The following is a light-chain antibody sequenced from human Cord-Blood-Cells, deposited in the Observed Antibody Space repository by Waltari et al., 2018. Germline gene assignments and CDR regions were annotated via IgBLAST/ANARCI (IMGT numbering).Light chain of an antibody. CDR2: DVS. V-gene: IGLV2-14*01. CDR3: SSYTSSSTLEV. Sequence: QSALTQPASVSGSPGQSITISCTGTSSDVGGYNYVSWYQQHPGKAPKLMIYDVSNRPSGVSNRCSGSKSGNTASLTISGLQADAEADYYCSSYTSSSTLEVFGGGTKLTVL. J-gene: IGLJ3*02. CDR1: SSDVGGYNY.